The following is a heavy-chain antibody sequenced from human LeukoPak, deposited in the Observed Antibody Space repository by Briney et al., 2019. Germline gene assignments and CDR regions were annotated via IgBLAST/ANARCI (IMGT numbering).Heavy chain of an antibody. CDR1: GFTFSSYA. Sequence: GGSLRLSCAASGFTFSSYAMHWVRQAPGKGLEWVAVISYDGSNKYYADSVKGRFTISRDNSKNTLYLQMNSLRAEDTAVYYCAREVYYYDSSGYYLDYWGQGTLVTVSS. CDR3: AREVYYYDSSGYYLDY. J-gene: IGHJ4*02. D-gene: IGHD3-22*01. V-gene: IGHV3-30*04. CDR2: ISYDGSNK.